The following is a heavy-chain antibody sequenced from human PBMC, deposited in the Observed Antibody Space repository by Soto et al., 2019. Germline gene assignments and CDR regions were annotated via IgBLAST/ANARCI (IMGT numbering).Heavy chain of an antibody. CDR3: ASHASIAVAGPFAY. CDR1: GYTFTGYY. J-gene: IGHJ4*02. Sequence: QVQLVQSGAEVKKPGASVKVSCKASGYTFTGYYVHWVRQAPGQGLEWMGWINPNRGGTDYAQKFQGRVTMTRDTSINTAYMELSRLRSDDTAVYYCASHASIAVAGPFAYWGQGTLVTVSS. D-gene: IGHD6-19*01. V-gene: IGHV1-2*02. CDR2: INPNRGGT.